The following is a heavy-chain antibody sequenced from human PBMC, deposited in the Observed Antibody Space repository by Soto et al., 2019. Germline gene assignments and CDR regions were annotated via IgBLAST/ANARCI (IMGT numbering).Heavy chain of an antibody. CDR2: INPNSGGT. CDR1: GYTFTGYY. CDR3: ARVHCSSTSCYMRLRFNP. D-gene: IGHD2-2*02. Sequence: ASVKVSCKASGYTFTGYYMHWVRQAPGQGLEWMGWINPNSGGTNYAQKFQGRVTMTRDTSISTAYMELSRLRSDDTAVYYCARVHCSSTSCYMRLRFNPWGQGTLVTVSS. J-gene: IGHJ5*02. V-gene: IGHV1-2*02.